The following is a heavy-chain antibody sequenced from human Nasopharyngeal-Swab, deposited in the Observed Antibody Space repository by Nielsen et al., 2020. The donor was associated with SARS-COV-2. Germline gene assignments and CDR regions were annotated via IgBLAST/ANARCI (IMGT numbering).Heavy chain of an antibody. J-gene: IGHJ4*02. V-gene: IGHV3-9*01. CDR2: ISWNSGSI. Sequence: SLKISCAASGFTFDDYAMHWVRQAPGKGLEWVSGISWNSGSIGYADSVKGRFTIPRDNAKNSLYLQMNSLRAEDTALYYCAALLDYGDYGPDYWGQGTLVTVSS. CDR3: AALLDYGDYGPDY. CDR1: GFTFDDYA. D-gene: IGHD4-17*01.